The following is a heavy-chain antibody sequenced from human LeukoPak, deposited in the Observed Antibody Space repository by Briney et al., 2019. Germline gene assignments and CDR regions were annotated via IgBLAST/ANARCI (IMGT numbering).Heavy chain of an antibody. V-gene: IGHV3-74*01. CDR1: GFPFSAYW. D-gene: IGHD3-3*01. J-gene: IGHJ4*02. Sequence: GSLRLSCAASGFPFSAYWVHWVRQAPGKGLVWVSRINTDGSSTSYADSVKGRFTISRDNAKNTLYLQMNSLRAEDTAVYYCEGSGRYDDYWGQGTLVAVSS. CDR3: EGSGRYDDY. CDR2: INTDGSST.